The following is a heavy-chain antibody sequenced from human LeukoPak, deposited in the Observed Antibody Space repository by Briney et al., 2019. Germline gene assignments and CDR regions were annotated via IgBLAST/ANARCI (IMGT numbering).Heavy chain of an antibody. D-gene: IGHD1-1*01. Sequence: PSETLSLTCTVSGGSISSSTYYWGWIRQPPGKGLEWIGSIYYSGNTYYNPSLKSRVTLSVDTSRNQFSLSLRSMTAADTAVYYCARTEPSGTTSHWGQGTLVTVSS. J-gene: IGHJ4*02. CDR1: GGSISSSTYY. CDR2: IYYSGNT. CDR3: ARTEPSGTTSH. V-gene: IGHV4-39*07.